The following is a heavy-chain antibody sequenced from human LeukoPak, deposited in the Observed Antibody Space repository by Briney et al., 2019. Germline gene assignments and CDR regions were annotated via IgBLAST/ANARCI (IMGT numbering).Heavy chain of an antibody. V-gene: IGHV1-18*01. CDR3: ARDKSVATAPRHPFDY. J-gene: IGHJ4*02. Sequence: ASVKVSCEPSGYASNAYGISWERQAPGRGLEWLGWISGYNYNTNYAQMFRGRVTMTIDTSTITAYMELRSLTSDDTAVYYCARDKSVATAPRHPFDYWGQGTLITVSS. CDR2: ISGYNYNT. CDR1: GYASNAYG. D-gene: IGHD5-12*01.